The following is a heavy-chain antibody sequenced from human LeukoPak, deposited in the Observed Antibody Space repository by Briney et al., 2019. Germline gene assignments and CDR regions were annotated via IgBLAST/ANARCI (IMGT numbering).Heavy chain of an antibody. CDR3: ARHLGGVLIDYFDY. CDR1: GYTFTGYY. Sequence: ASVKVSCKASGYTFTGYYMHWVRQAPGQGLEWMGWINPNSGGTNYAQKFQGRVTMTRDTSISTAYMELSRLRSDDTAVYYCARHLGGVLIDYFDYWGQGTLVTVSS. D-gene: IGHD1-26*01. J-gene: IGHJ4*02. CDR2: INPNSGGT. V-gene: IGHV1-2*02.